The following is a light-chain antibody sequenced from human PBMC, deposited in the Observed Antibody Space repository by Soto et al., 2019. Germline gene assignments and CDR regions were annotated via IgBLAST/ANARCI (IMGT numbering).Light chain of an antibody. Sequence: LVVTQSPLSLPVTLGQPASISCKSSQSLVYSDGNTYLNWFQQRPGQSPRRLIYKVSNRDPGVPDRFSGSGSGTEFTLKINRVEADDVGVYYCMQGTRWPWTFGQGTKVEI. J-gene: IGKJ1*01. CDR2: KVS. CDR1: QSLVYSDGNTY. V-gene: IGKV2-30*01. CDR3: MQGTRWPWT.